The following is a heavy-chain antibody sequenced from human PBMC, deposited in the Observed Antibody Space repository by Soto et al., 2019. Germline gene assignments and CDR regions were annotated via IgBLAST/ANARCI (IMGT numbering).Heavy chain of an antibody. CDR2: INPSGGST. J-gene: IGHJ5*02. CDR1: GYTFTSYY. Sequence: ASLKVSCKASGYTFTSYYMHWVRQAPGQGLEWMGIINPSGGSTSYAQKFQGRVTMTRDTSTSTVYMDLCSLRSEDTAVYYCARDRWICYYYDSSGYYQRNWFGPWGQGTLVTVSS. V-gene: IGHV1-46*03. D-gene: IGHD3-22*01. CDR3: ARDRWICYYYDSSGYYQRNWFGP.